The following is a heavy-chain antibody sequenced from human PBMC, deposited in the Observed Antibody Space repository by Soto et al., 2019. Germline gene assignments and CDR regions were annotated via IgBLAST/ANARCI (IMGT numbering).Heavy chain of an antibody. CDR2: IYYSGST. J-gene: IGHJ4*02. V-gene: IGHV4-30-4*01. Sequence: PSETLSLTCTVSGGSISSGDYYWSWIRQPPGKGLEWIGYIYYSGSTYYNPSLKSRVTISVDTSKNQFSLKLSSVTAADTAVYYCARARPQWELLSEGYYFDYWGQGTLVTVSS. D-gene: IGHD1-26*01. CDR3: ARARPQWELLSEGYYFDY. CDR1: GGSISSGDYY.